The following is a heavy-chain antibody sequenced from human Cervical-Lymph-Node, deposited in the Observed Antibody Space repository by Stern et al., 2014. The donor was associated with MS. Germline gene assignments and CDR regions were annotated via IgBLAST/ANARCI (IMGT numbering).Heavy chain of an antibody. D-gene: IGHD1-1*01. CDR1: GFTVSRDY. J-gene: IGHJ4*02. CDR3: ARDTSSPERSDW. Sequence: EVQLVESGGGVIQPGGSLRLSCTASGFTVSRDYMTWVRQAPGKGLAWVSLITNVGSTFCTDSVKGRFTISRDDSKNTVYLHMTSLRAEDTAMYYCARDTSSPERSDWWGQGTLVTVSS. V-gene: IGHV3-53*01. CDR2: ITNVGST.